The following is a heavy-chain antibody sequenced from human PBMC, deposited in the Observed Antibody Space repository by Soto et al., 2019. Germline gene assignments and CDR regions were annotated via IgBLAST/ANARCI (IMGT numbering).Heavy chain of an antibody. CDR2: FYNDDSA. CDR3: ARGLRIGLSSPRAVDI. V-gene: IGHV3-53*01. CDR1: GFSVSTYY. D-gene: IGHD2-2*01. J-gene: IGHJ3*02. Sequence: GGSLRLSCTPSGFSVSTYYMVWVRQAPGEGLEWVSAFYNDDSASYPDFVKGRFTTSRDSSKNTLYLQMTDLRAEDTAVYYCARGLRIGLSSPRAVDIWGQGALVTVS.